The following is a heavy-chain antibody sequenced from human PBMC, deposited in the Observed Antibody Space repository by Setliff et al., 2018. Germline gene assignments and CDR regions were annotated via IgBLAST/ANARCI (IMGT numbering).Heavy chain of an antibody. CDR2: TIPMFGSA. D-gene: IGHD5-12*01. V-gene: IGHV1-69*05. Sequence: GASVKVSCKASGYTLTTYFMNWVRQAPGQGLEWMGGTIPMFGSANYAQKFQGRVTIITDEFTGTAYMELSSLRTEDTAVYYCAREGVDIRSSTDYRYYMDVWGKGTTVTVSS. CDR3: AREGVDIRSSTDYRYYMDV. J-gene: IGHJ6*03. CDR1: GYTLTTYF.